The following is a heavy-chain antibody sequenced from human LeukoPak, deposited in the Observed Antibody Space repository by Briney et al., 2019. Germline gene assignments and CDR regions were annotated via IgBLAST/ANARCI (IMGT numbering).Heavy chain of an antibody. CDR2: INPNSGGT. D-gene: IGHD4-17*01. Sequence: ASVKVSCKASGYTFTGYYMHWVRQAPGQGLEWMGRINPNSGGTNYAQKFQGRVTMTRDTSISTAYMELSRLRSDDAAVYYCALSTSYGDYEGIPFDIWGQGTMVTVSS. CDR1: GYTFTGYY. J-gene: IGHJ3*02. V-gene: IGHV1-2*06. CDR3: ALSTSYGDYEGIPFDI.